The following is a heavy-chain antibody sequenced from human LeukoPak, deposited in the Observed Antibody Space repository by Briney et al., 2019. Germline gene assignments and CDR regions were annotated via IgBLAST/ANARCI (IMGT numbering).Heavy chain of an antibody. CDR3: ARGHYDVLAASYKWTPDY. J-gene: IGHJ4*02. CDR2: ITSGGDYI. CDR1: GFTFNTFN. V-gene: IGHV3-21*01. D-gene: IGHD3-9*01. Sequence: GGSLRLSCAASGFTFNTFNMNWVREAPGEGLEWASSITSGGDYIYYADSVKGRFTTSRDNAKNSLSLQLNSLRVEDTAVYYCARGHYDVLAASYKWTPDYWGQGTLVTVSS.